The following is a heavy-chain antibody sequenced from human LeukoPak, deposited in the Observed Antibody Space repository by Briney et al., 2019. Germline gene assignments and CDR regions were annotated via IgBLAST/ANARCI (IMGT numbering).Heavy chain of an antibody. J-gene: IGHJ5*01. Sequence: GGSLRLSRAASGFTFSNYWMHWVRQAPGKGLVWVSRIKGDGSHTIYADSVKGRFTISRDNAKNTLYLQMKSLRAEDTAVYYCVRDWDHFDFDSWGLGTLVTVSS. V-gene: IGHV3-74*01. D-gene: IGHD3-9*01. CDR1: GFTFSNYW. CDR2: IKGDGSHT. CDR3: VRDWDHFDFDS.